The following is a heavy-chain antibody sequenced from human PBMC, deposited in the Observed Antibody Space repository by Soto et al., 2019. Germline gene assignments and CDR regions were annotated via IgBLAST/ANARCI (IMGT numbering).Heavy chain of an antibody. D-gene: IGHD6-13*01. CDR2: IGGSGSNT. CDR1: GFTFYSYG. J-gene: IGHJ4*02. CDR3: AKLVSAAGTNY. Sequence: GGSLRLSCAASGFTFYSYGMSWVRQAPGKGLEWVSSIGGSGSNTYYADSVKGRFTISRDNSKNTLYLQMNSLRAGDTAIYFCAKLVSAAGTNYWGQGIPVTSPQ. V-gene: IGHV3-23*01.